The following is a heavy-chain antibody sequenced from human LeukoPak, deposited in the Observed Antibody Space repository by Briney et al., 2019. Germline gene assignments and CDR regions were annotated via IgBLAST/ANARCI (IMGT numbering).Heavy chain of an antibody. Sequence: SETLSLTCAVYGGSFSGYYWGWIRQPPGKGLEWIGEINHSGSTNYNPSLKSRVTISVDTSKNQFSLKLSSVTAADTAVYYCARRQKLYGDLDYWGQGTLVTVSS. D-gene: IGHD4-17*01. J-gene: IGHJ4*02. CDR2: INHSGST. CDR3: ARRQKLYGDLDY. CDR1: GGSFSGYY. V-gene: IGHV4-34*01.